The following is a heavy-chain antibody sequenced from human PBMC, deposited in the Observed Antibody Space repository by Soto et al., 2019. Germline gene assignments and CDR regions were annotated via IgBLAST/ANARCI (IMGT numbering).Heavy chain of an antibody. Sequence: EVQLVESGGGLVQPGGSLRLSCAASGFTFNNYWMHWVRQAPGKGLPWVSRIQSDGSSTDYADSVKGRFTISRDNAKNTLYLQMNSLRAEDTAVYFCARGGNPDYWGQGTLVTVSS. D-gene: IGHD4-4*01. CDR1: GFTFNNYW. CDR3: ARGGNPDY. V-gene: IGHV3-74*01. CDR2: IQSDGSST. J-gene: IGHJ4*02.